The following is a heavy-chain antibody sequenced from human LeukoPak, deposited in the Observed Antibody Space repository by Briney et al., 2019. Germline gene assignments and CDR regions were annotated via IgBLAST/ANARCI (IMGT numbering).Heavy chain of an antibody. CDR1: GGSISSYY. V-gene: IGHV4-59*12. CDR3: ARDHLLYYYDSSGYPDY. D-gene: IGHD3-22*01. Sequence: PSETLSLTCTVSGGSISSYYWSWIRQPPGKGLEWIGYIYYSGSTNYNPSLKSRVTISVDTSKNQFSLKLSSVTAADTAVYYCARDHLLYYYDSSGYPDYWGQGTLVTVSS. CDR2: IYYSGST. J-gene: IGHJ4*02.